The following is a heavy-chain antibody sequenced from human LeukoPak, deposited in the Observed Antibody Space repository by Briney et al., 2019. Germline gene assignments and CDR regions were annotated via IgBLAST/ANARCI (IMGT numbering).Heavy chain of an antibody. V-gene: IGHV1-2*02. CDR1: GYSFTGNY. Sequence: ASVKVSCKGSGYSFTGNYIHWVRQAPGQGFEWMGWINPNTGGTNYAQKFKGRVLMTRDTSISTAYLELSSLKSDDTAVYYCARVGYCSRGVCYNYDYWGQGAQVTVSS. CDR2: INPNTGGT. J-gene: IGHJ4*02. CDR3: ARVGYCSRGVCYNYDY. D-gene: IGHD2-8*01.